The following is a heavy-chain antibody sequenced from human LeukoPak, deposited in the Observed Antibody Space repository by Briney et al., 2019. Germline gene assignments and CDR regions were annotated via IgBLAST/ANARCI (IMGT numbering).Heavy chain of an antibody. CDR2: ISGSGGST. CDR3: AKDHDKAPLSVVPAAHDY. D-gene: IGHD2-2*01. V-gene: IGHV3-23*01. CDR1: GFTFSSYA. J-gene: IGHJ4*02. Sequence: GGSLRLSCAASGFTFSSYAMSWVRQAPGKGLEWVSAISGSGGSTYYADSVKGRFTISRDNSKNTLYLQMNSLRAEDTAVYYCAKDHDKAPLSVVPAAHDYWGQGTLVTVSS.